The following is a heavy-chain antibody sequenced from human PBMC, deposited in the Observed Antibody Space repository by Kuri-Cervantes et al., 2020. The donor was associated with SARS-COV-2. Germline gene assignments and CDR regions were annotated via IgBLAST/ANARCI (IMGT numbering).Heavy chain of an antibody. J-gene: IGHJ4*02. CDR2: INHSGST. V-gene: IGHV4-34*01. Sequence: SETLSLTCAVYGGSFSGYYWSWIRQPPGKGLEWIGEINHSGSTNYNPSLKSRVTISADTSKNQFSLRLTSVTAADTAVYYCARREVGDSTHDYWGQGTLVTVSS. D-gene: IGHD3-16*01. CDR1: GGSFSGYY. CDR3: ARREVGDSTHDY.